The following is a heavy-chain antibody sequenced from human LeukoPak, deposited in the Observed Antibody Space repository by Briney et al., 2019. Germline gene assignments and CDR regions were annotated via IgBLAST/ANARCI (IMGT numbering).Heavy chain of an antibody. D-gene: IGHD1-26*01. CDR1: GFTFSSYG. CDR3: ARDFSPWYSGTLVY. V-gene: IGHV3-23*01. Sequence: GGSLRLSCAASGFTFSSYGMGWVRQAPGKGLEWVSSISGGGETTYYADSVKGRFPISRDNSKNTLYLQMSSLRGDDTAVYYCARDFSPWYSGTLVYWGQGTLVTVSS. J-gene: IGHJ4*02. CDR2: ISGGGETT.